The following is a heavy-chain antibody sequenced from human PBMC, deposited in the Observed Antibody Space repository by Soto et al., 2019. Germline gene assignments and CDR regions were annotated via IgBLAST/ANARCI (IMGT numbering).Heavy chain of an antibody. Sequence: SVKVSCKASGFTFTSSAVQWVRQARGQRLEWIGWIVVGSGNTNYAQKFQERVTITRDMSTSTAYMELSSLRSEDTAVYYCAAVGGSYYYFDYWGQGTLVTVSS. CDR3: AAVGGSYYYFDY. D-gene: IGHD1-26*01. V-gene: IGHV1-58*01. J-gene: IGHJ4*02. CDR1: GFTFTSSA. CDR2: IVVGSGNT.